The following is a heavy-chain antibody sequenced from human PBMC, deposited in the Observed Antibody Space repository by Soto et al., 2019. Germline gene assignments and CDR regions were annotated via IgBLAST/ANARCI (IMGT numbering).Heavy chain of an antibody. D-gene: IGHD3-9*01. CDR1: GYIFNSVG. CDR2: VRTYSVHT. CDR3: ARHLNLTNVLGFDS. V-gene: IGHV1-18*04. Sequence: QLVQSGDEVKKPGASVKVSCRASGYIFNSVGISWLRQVPGQGLEWMGWVRTYSVHTKSVQKFQARGTLTADTSTSTVHMELRSLRSADTAGHYCARHLNLTNVLGFDSRGQGALVTVSS. J-gene: IGHJ4*02.